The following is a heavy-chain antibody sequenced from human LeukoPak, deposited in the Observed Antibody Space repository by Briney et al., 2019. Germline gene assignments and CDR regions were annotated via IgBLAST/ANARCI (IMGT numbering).Heavy chain of an antibody. CDR1: RFTFSTYW. CDR3: ARDGVFRSFGPDY. V-gene: IGHV3-7*01. J-gene: IGHJ4*02. D-gene: IGHD3-10*01. CDR2: IKQDGSEK. Sequence: GGSLRLSCAASRFTFSTYWMSWVRQAPGKGLEWVANIKQDGSEKYYVDSVKGRFTISRDNAKNSLYLQMNSLRAEDTAVYYCARDGVFRSFGPDYWGQGTLVNVSS.